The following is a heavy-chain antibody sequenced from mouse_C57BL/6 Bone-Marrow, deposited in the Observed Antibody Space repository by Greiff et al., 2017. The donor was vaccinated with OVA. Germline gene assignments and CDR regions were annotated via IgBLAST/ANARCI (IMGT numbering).Heavy chain of an antibody. CDR1: GYTFTDYY. V-gene: IGHV1-19*01. J-gene: IGHJ4*01. CDR3: ARGNLYAMDY. Sequence: EVQLQQSGPVLVKPGASVKMSCKASGYTFTDYYMNWVKQSHGKSLEWIGVINPYNGGTSYNQKFKGKATLTVDKSSSTAYMELNSLTSEDSAVYYCARGNLYAMDYWGQGTSVTVSS. CDR2: INPYNGGT.